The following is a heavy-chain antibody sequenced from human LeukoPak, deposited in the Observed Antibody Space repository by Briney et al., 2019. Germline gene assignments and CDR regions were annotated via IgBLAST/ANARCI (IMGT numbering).Heavy chain of an antibody. CDR1: GYTFTSYG. CDR3: ARDHYDILTGWSYYYYGMDV. J-gene: IGHJ6*02. D-gene: IGHD3-9*01. V-gene: IGHV1-18*01. Sequence: GASVKVSCKASGYTFTSYGINWVRQAPGQGLEWMGWISAYNGNTNYAQKLQGRVTMTTDTSTSTAYIELRSLRSDDTAVYYCARDHYDILTGWSYYYYGMDVWGQGTTVTVSS. CDR2: ISAYNGNT.